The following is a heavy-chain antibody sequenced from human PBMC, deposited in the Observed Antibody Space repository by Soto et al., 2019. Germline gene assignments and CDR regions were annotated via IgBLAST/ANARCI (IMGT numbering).Heavy chain of an antibody. CDR2: IIPMFGTA. CDR3: AGAFSVSGGGAV. V-gene: IGHV1-69*01. D-gene: IGHD3-10*01. Sequence: QVQLVQSGAEVKKPGSSVKVSCKASGGTFSSYTITWVRQAPGQGLEWMGGIIPMFGTANYAKKFQGRLTISADESTSTAYMEMSSMRSDDTAIDYCAGAFSVSGGGAVGGPRTTVTVSS. CDR1: GGTFSSYT. J-gene: IGHJ6*02.